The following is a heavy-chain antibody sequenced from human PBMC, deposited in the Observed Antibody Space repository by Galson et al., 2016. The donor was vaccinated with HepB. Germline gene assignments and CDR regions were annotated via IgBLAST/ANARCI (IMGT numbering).Heavy chain of an antibody. D-gene: IGHD1-26*01. Sequence: SETLSLTCSVSGGSISSNTWWNWVRQSPEKGLEWIGGIFHTGTTNDNPSFKSRVIMSVDKSKNDFSLKLTSVTAADTAVYYCARGGAFIGQTRTGFDIWSQGTMVTVSS. CDR1: GGSISSNTW. CDR2: IFHTGTT. V-gene: IGHV4-4*02. CDR3: ARGGAFIGQTRTGFDI. J-gene: IGHJ3*02.